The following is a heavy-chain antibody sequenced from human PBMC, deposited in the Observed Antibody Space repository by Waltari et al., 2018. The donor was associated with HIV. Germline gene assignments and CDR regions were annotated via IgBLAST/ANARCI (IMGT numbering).Heavy chain of an antibody. CDR2: IYSGGST. D-gene: IGHD2-21*02. CDR3: ASIAYCGGDCYPRGMDV. Sequence: EVQLVESGGGLVQPGGSLRLSCAASGFTVSSHYMSWVRQAPGKGWEWVSVIYSGGSTYYADSVKGRFTISRDNSKNTLYLQMNSLRAEDTAVYYCASIAYCGGDCYPRGMDVWGQGTTVTVSS. CDR1: GFTVSSHY. V-gene: IGHV3-66*01. J-gene: IGHJ6*02.